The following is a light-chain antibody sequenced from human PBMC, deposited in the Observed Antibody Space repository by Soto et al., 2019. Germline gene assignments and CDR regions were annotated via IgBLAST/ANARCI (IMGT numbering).Light chain of an antibody. Sequence: DIVLPQSPAPLSLSPGERATLSCRASQSVSSYLAWYQQRPGQAPRLLSYDASNRATGIPARFSGSGSGTDFTLTISSLEPEDCAVYYCQQRSDGFTFGPGTKVDI. CDR3: QQRSDGFT. CDR1: QSVSSY. CDR2: DAS. J-gene: IGKJ3*01. V-gene: IGKV3-11*01.